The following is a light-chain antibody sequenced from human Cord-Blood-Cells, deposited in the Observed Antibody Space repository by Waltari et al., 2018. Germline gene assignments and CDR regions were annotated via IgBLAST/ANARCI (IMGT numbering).Light chain of an antibody. CDR1: QSVSSSY. Sequence: IVLTQSPGTLSLSPGERATLSCRASQSVSSSYLAWYQQKPGQAPRLLMYSASSRATGIPDRFSGSGSGTDFTLTISRLEPEDFAVYYCQQYGSSLWTFGQGTKVEIK. V-gene: IGKV3-20*01. J-gene: IGKJ1*01. CDR3: QQYGSSLWT. CDR2: SAS.